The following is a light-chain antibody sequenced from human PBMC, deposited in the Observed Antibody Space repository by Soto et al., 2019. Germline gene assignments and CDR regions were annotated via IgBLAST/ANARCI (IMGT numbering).Light chain of an antibody. CDR1: QSVSSN. V-gene: IGKV3-15*01. CDR3: QQYNHWTPWT. Sequence: CRTSQSVSSNLAWYQQKPGQAPRLLIYGASTRATGIPARFSGSGSGTEFTRTISSLPSDLFELSSCQQYNHWTPWTFGQGTKVDIK. CDR2: GAS. J-gene: IGKJ1*01.